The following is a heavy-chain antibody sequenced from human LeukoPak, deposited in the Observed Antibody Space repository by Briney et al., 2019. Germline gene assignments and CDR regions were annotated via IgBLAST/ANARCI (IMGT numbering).Heavy chain of an antibody. CDR3: AREGRGYCSGGSCFSDY. V-gene: IGHV4-39*07. Sequence: PSETLSLTCTVSGGSISSSSDYWGWIRQPPGKGLEWIGTIYYSGSTYYNPSLKSRVTISIDTSKNQFSLKLSSVTAADTAVYYCAREGRGYCSGGSCFSDYWGQGTLVIVSS. D-gene: IGHD2-15*01. CDR2: IYYSGST. CDR1: GGSISSSSDY. J-gene: IGHJ4*02.